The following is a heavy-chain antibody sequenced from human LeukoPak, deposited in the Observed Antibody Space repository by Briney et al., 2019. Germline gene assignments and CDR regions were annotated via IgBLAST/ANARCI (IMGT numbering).Heavy chain of an antibody. J-gene: IGHJ6*02. Sequence: GGSLRLSCAASGLTFSSYEMNCVRQAPGKGLEWGSYISTSGSSIYYADSVKGRFTISRDNAKNSLYLQMNSLRAEDTAVYYCARDTAMTGYYYYGMDVWGQGTTVTVSS. V-gene: IGHV3-48*03. CDR2: ISTSGSSI. CDR3: ARDTAMTGYYYYGMDV. CDR1: GLTFSSYE. D-gene: IGHD5-18*01.